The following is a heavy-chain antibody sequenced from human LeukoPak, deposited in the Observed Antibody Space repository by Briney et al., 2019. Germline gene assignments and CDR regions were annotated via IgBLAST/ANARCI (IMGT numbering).Heavy chain of an antibody. D-gene: IGHD3-10*01. V-gene: IGHV3-11*01. J-gene: IGHJ4*02. CDR2: ISSSSSTI. CDR3: ARDSFAMVRGARRTVFDY. CDR1: GFTFTDYY. Sequence: PGGSLRLSCAASGFTFTDYYMSWIRQAPGKGLEWVSHISSSSSTIYYVDSVKGRFTISRDNARNSLYLQLNSLRAEDTAVYYCARDSFAMVRGARRTVFDYWGQGTLVTVSS.